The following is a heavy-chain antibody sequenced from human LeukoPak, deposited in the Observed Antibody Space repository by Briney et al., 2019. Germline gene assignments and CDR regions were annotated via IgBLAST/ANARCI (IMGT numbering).Heavy chain of an antibody. CDR2: MYSSGTT. J-gene: IGHJ4*02. CDR1: GGSINRYY. CDR3: ASDQSAMAGFFDR. V-gene: IGHV4-4*07. D-gene: IGHD6-19*01. Sequence: PSETLSLTCTVSGGSINRYYWSWIRQTAGKGLEWIARMYSSGTTNYNPSVRSRVIMSLDASKNQFSLNLSSVTAADTAVYYCASDQSAMAGFFDRWGQGILVTVAS.